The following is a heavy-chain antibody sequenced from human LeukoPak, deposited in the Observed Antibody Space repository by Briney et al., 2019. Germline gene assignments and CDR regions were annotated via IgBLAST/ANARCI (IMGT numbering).Heavy chain of an antibody. V-gene: IGHV1-8*03. CDR1: GYTFTSYD. CDR3: ARGLRGPRYDFWSGYYPSYYYYYMDV. D-gene: IGHD3-3*01. Sequence: GASVKVSCKASGYTFTSYDINWVRQATGQGLEWMGWMNPNSGNTGYAQKFQGRVTITRNTSISTAYMELSSLRSEDTAVYYCARGLRGPRYDFWSGYYPSYYYYYMDVWGKGTTVTVSS. CDR2: MNPNSGNT. J-gene: IGHJ6*03.